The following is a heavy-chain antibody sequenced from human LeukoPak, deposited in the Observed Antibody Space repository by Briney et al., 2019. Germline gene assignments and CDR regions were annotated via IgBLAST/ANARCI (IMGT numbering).Heavy chain of an antibody. D-gene: IGHD2-15*01. V-gene: IGHV3-20*01. CDR3: ARYYCSGGSCPPYYMDV. CDR1: GFTFDDYG. Sequence: GGSLRLSCAASGFTFDDYGMSWVRQAPGKGLEWVSGINWNGGSTGYADSVKGRFTISRDNAKNSLYLQMNSLRAEDTALYHCARYYCSGGSCPPYYMDVWGKGTTVTISS. J-gene: IGHJ6*03. CDR2: INWNGGST.